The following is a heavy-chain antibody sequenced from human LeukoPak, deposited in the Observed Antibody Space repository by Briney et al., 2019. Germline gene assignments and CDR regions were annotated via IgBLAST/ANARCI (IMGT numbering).Heavy chain of an antibody. J-gene: IGHJ3*02. V-gene: IGHV3-23*01. Sequence: GGSLRLSCAASGFTFSSSAMSWVRQVPGKGLEWVSGISASGGSTYYADSVKGRFTISRDNSKNTLYLQMNSLRAEDTAVYYCAKKIRPGAGPDAFDMWGQGTMVTVSS. CDR3: AKKIRPGAGPDAFDM. CDR2: ISASGGST. D-gene: IGHD1-26*01. CDR1: GFTFSSSA.